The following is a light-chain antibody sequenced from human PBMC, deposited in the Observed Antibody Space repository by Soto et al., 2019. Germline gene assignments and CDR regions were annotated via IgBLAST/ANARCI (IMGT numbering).Light chain of an antibody. V-gene: IGKV3-15*01. CDR2: GAS. CDR1: QTITSN. CDR3: QHYNNWIAS. J-gene: IGKJ4*01. Sequence: EVVMTQSPATLSVSSGNTVTLSCRANQTITSNLAWYQQKPGQAPRLLIYGASTRATGIPVRFSGSGSGTEFTLTISSLQSEDFAVYYCQHYNNWIASFGGGTKVDIK.